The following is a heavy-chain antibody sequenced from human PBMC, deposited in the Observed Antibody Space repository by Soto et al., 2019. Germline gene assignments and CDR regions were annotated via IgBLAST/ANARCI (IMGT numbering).Heavy chain of an antibody. CDR2: INAGNGNT. J-gene: IGHJ6*02. CDR3: ARDIGIAVAGTPTYYYYYGMDV. V-gene: IGHV1-3*01. D-gene: IGHD6-19*01. Sequence: ASVKVSCKASGYTFTSYAMHWVRQAPGQRLEWMGWINAGNGNTKYSQKFQGRVTITRDTSASTAYMELSSLRSEDTAVYYCARDIGIAVAGTPTYYYYYGMDVWGQGTTVTVSS. CDR1: GYTFTSYA.